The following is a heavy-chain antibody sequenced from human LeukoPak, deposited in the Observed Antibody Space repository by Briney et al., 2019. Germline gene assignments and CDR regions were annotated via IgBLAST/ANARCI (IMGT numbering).Heavy chain of an antibody. CDR3: AKDLGQWLVEDY. V-gene: IGHV3-23*01. CDR2: ISGGGGST. Sequence: PGGSLRLSCAASEFTFSNYAMNWVRQAPGRGLEWVSGISGGGGSTYYADSVKGRFTISRDNSKNTLYLQMNSLRAEDTAVYYCAKDLGQWLVEDYWGQGTLVTVSS. D-gene: IGHD6-19*01. J-gene: IGHJ4*02. CDR1: EFTFSNYA.